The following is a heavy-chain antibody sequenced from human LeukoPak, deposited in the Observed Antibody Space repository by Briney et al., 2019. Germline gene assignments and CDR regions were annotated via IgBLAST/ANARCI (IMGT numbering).Heavy chain of an antibody. J-gene: IGHJ4*02. V-gene: IGHV3-23*01. D-gene: IGHD5-24*01. Sequence: GGSLRLSCAASGFTFSTYAMSWVRQAPGKGLEWVSIISDDGVYTYYAESVEGRFTISRDSSKNTLYLQMNSPRAEDTAVYYCAKGTPRDGYNSGYFDYWGQGTLVTVSS. CDR1: GFTFSTYA. CDR3: AKGTPRDGYNSGYFDY. CDR2: ISDDGVYT.